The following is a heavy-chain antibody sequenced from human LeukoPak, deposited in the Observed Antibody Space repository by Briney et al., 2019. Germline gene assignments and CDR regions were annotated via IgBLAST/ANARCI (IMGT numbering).Heavy chain of an antibody. J-gene: IGHJ4*02. D-gene: IGHD4-17*01. Sequence: ASVKVSCKASGYTFTNYYMHWVRQAPGPGLEWMGWINPNRDDTNYAQKFQGRVTMTRDTTISTAFTELTRLTSDDTTVYYSTRELLGFATTPVSDWGQGTLVTVSS. V-gene: IGHV1-2*02. CDR1: GYTFTNYY. CDR2: INPNRDDT. CDR3: TRELLGFATTPVSD.